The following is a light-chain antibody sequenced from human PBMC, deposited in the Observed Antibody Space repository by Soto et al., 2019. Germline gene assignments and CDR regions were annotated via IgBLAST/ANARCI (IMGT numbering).Light chain of an antibody. CDR3: QQYDNLPFT. CDR2: DAS. V-gene: IGKV1-33*01. J-gene: IGKJ3*01. CDR1: QDISNY. Sequence: DIQMTQSPSSLSASVGDRVTITCQASQDISNYLSWYQQKPGKAPKLLIYDASNLETGVSSRFSGSRSGTDFTFTISSLQPEDVATYYCQQYDNLPFTFGPGTKVDIK.